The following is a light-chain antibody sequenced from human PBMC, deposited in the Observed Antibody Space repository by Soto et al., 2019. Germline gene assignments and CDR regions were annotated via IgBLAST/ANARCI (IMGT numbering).Light chain of an antibody. CDR2: KAS. CDR3: HQYNSYST. Sequence: DIQMTQYPSTLSASVGDRVTITCRASQSISSWLAWYQQKPGKAPKLLIYKASSLESGVPSRFSGSGSGTACTLTISSLQPDDFATYYCHQYNSYSTFGQGTKVEIK. CDR1: QSISSW. V-gene: IGKV1-5*03. J-gene: IGKJ1*01.